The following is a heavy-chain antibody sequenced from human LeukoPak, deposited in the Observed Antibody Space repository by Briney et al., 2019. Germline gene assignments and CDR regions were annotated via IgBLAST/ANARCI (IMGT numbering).Heavy chain of an antibody. Sequence: SETLSLTCAVSGYSISSGYYWGWIRQPPGKGLEWIGSIYHSGSTYYNPSLKSRVTISVDTSKNQFSLKLSSVTAADTAMYYCARHGGHCTRTNCPGFDYWGQGTLVTVSS. J-gene: IGHJ4*02. CDR3: ARHGGHCTRTNCPGFDY. V-gene: IGHV4-38-2*01. D-gene: IGHD2-2*01. CDR2: IYHSGST. CDR1: GYSISSGYY.